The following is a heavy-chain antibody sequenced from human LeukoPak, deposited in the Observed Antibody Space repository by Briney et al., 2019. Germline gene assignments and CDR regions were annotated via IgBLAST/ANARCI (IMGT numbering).Heavy chain of an antibody. V-gene: IGHV3-7*01. D-gene: IGHD4-11*01. CDR2: IKQDGSET. J-gene: IGHJ1*01. CDR1: GFTFSNYW. CDR3: ATYSILNAREFRY. Sequence: GGSLRLSCAASGFTFSNYWMSWVRQAPGKGLEWVANIKQDGSETSYVDSAKGRFTISRDNAKNSLFLQMNSLGAEDTAVYFCATYSILNAREFRYWGQGTLVTVTS.